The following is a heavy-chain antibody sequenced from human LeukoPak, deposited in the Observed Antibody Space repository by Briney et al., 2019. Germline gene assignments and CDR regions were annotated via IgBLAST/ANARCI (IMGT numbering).Heavy chain of an antibody. CDR1: GDSVSSNSAA. CDR2: TYYRSKWYN. CDR3: TRGAPVGSSREFDY. D-gene: IGHD5-24*01. Sequence: SQTLSLTCAISGDSVSSNSAAWNWIRQSPLRGLEWLGRTYYRSKWYNDYAVSVKSRITINPDTSKNQFSLQLNSVTPEDTAVYYCTRGAPVGSSREFDYWGQGTLVTVSS. V-gene: IGHV6-1*01. J-gene: IGHJ4*02.